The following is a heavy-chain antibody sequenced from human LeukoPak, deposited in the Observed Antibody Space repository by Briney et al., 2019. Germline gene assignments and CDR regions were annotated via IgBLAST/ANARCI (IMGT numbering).Heavy chain of an antibody. J-gene: IGHJ6*02. CDR3: AKDRVEQWLPTDYYYYGMDV. V-gene: IGHV4-59*01. D-gene: IGHD6-19*01. Sequence: PSETLSLTCTVSGGSISSYYWSWIRQPPGKGLEWIGYIYYSGSTNYNPSLKSRVTISVDTSKNQFSLKLSSVTAADTAVYYCAKDRVEQWLPTDYYYYGMDVWGQGTTVTVS. CDR2: IYYSGST. CDR1: GGSISSYY.